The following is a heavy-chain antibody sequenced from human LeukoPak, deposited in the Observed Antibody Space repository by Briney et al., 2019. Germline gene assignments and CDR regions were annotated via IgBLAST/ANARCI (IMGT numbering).Heavy chain of an antibody. V-gene: IGHV3-9*01. Sequence: GRSLTLSCVVSGFDFDDYGMHWVRQPPGKGLEWVSAINYNGDSTDYADSVKGRFTISRDNAKNSLFLEMSSLRPEDTALYYCAKHLTATNTYYFYGLDVWGQGTTVTVPS. CDR1: GFDFDDYG. D-gene: IGHD6-25*01. J-gene: IGHJ6*02. CDR2: INYNGDST. CDR3: AKHLTATNTYYFYGLDV.